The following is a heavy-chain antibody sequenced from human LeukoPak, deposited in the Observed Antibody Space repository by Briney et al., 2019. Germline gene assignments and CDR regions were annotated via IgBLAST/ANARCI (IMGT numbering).Heavy chain of an antibody. J-gene: IGHJ4*02. D-gene: IGHD3-22*01. Sequence: ASVKVSCKASGYTFTSYGIIWVRQAPGQGLEWMGWISAYNGNTNYAQKLQGRVTMTTDTSTSTAYMELRSLRSDDTAVYYCARDLVPYYDSSGYYPNYWGQGTLVTVSS. CDR3: ARDLVPYYDSSGYYPNY. CDR1: GYTFTSYG. CDR2: ISAYNGNT. V-gene: IGHV1-18*01.